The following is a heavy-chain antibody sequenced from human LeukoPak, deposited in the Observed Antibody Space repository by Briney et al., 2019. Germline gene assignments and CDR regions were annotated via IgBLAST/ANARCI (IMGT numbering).Heavy chain of an antibody. Sequence: GGSLRLSCAASGFTFSSSQMNWVRQAPGEGLEWVSYISGSGSTIYYADSVKGRFTISRDNAKNSLYLQMNSLRAEDTAVYYCARSFDYWGQGTLVTVSS. V-gene: IGHV3-48*03. CDR3: ARSFDY. J-gene: IGHJ4*02. CDR2: ISGSGSTI. CDR1: GFTFSSSQ.